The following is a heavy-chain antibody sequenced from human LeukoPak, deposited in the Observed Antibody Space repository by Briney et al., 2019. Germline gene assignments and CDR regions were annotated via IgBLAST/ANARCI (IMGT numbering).Heavy chain of an antibody. J-gene: IGHJ5*02. CDR3: ARFCDCSSTSCYPNWFDP. CDR1: GFTFDDYG. Sequence: PGGSLRLSCAASGFTFDDYGMSWVRQAPGKGLGWVSGINRNGSSTGYADSVKGRFTISRDNAKNSLYLQMNSLRAEDTAFYYCARFCDCSSTSCYPNWFDPWGQGTLVTLSS. V-gene: IGHV3-20*04. D-gene: IGHD2-2*01. CDR2: INRNGSST.